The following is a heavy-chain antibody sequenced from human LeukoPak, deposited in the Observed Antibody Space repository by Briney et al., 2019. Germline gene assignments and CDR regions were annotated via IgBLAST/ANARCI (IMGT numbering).Heavy chain of an antibody. Sequence: ASVKVSFKASGYSFTSYGINWVRQARAQGLEWMGWIGAYNGNTNYAQKLQGRVTMTTDTSTTTAYMELSRLRSDDTAVYYCATPTVTTGAFDIWGQGTMVIVSS. D-gene: IGHD4-17*01. CDR3: ATPTVTTGAFDI. V-gene: IGHV1-18*04. CDR2: IGAYNGNT. CDR1: GYSFTSYG. J-gene: IGHJ3*02.